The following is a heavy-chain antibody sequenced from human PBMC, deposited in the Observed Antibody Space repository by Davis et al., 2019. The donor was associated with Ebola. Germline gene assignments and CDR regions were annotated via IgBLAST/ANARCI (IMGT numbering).Heavy chain of an antibody. D-gene: IGHD1-14*01. CDR3: VRDPAIGKPLSTFDV. Sequence: PGGSLRLSCVGSASTFTSYGMHWVRQAPGKGLEWLAVIWYDGSREFLADSMKGRFTISRDNSRNTLFLQMNSLRVEDTAVYYCVRDPAIGKPLSTFDVWGLGTTVTVAS. J-gene: IGHJ3*01. CDR1: ASTFTSYG. V-gene: IGHV3-33*08. CDR2: IWYDGSRE.